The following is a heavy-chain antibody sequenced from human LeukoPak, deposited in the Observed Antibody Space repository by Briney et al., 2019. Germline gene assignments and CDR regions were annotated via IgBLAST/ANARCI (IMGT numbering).Heavy chain of an antibody. CDR1: GFTFSSYG. D-gene: IGHD3-22*01. Sequence: GGSLRLSCAASGFTFSSYGMHWVRQAPGKGLEWVAVIWYDGSNKYYADSVKGRFTISRDNSKNTLYLQMNSLRAEDTAVYYCARDNTPMIVVTPAAFDIWGQGTMVTVSS. CDR2: IWYDGSNK. J-gene: IGHJ3*02. V-gene: IGHV3-33*01. CDR3: ARDNTPMIVVTPAAFDI.